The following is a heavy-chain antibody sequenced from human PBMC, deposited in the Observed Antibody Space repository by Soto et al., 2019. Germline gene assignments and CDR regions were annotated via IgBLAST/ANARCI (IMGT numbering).Heavy chain of an antibody. J-gene: IGHJ4*02. V-gene: IGHV1-18*01. Sequence: QVQLVQSGAEVKKPGASVKVSCKASGYTFTSYGISWVRQAPGQGLEWMGWISAYNGNTKYAQNLQGRVTMTTDTSTSTAYMELRSLRSDDTAVYYCATSNCSGGSCYSYYFDYWRQGTLVTVSS. CDR1: GYTFTSYG. CDR3: ATSNCSGGSCYSYYFDY. CDR2: ISAYNGNT. D-gene: IGHD2-15*01.